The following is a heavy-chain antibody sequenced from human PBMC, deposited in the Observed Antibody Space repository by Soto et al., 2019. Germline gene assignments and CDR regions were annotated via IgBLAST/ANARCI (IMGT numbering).Heavy chain of an antibody. CDR3: ARDRYYGGADF. Sequence: QVQLQESGPGLVKPSETLSLTCTVSGGSLSPHYWSWIRQPPGKGLEWIGYLYYSGSTTYNPSLKSRVTISVDTSKNQFSLKMRSVTAADTAVYYCARDRYYGGADFWGQGTLVTVSS. CDR1: GGSLSPHY. CDR2: LYYSGST. J-gene: IGHJ4*02. V-gene: IGHV4-59*11. D-gene: IGHD3-10*01.